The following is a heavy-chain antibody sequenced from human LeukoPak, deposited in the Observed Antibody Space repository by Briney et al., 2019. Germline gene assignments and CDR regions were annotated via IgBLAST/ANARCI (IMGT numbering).Heavy chain of an antibody. D-gene: IGHD6-6*01. CDR3: ARQPYSSSTPFDY. J-gene: IGHJ4*02. CDR1: GGSISSSSYY. Sequence: SETLSLTCTVSGGSISSSSYYWGWIRQPPGRGLEWIGSIYYSVSTYYNPSLKSRVTISVDTSKNQFSLKLSSVTAADTAVYYCARQPYSSSTPFDYWGQGTLVTVSS. CDR2: IYYSVST. V-gene: IGHV4-39*01.